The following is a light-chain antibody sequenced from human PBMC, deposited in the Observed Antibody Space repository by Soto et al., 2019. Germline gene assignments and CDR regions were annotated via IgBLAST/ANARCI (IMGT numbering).Light chain of an antibody. V-gene: IGKV3-15*01. CDR1: QSVSSN. Sequence: EIVMTQSPATLSVSPGERATLSCRASQSVSSNLAWYQQKPGQAPRLLIYGASTRATGIPARFSGSGSGTEFTLTISSLQSEDFEVYYCQQYNKWITFGQGTRMEIK. CDR2: GAS. CDR3: QQYNKWIT. J-gene: IGKJ5*01.